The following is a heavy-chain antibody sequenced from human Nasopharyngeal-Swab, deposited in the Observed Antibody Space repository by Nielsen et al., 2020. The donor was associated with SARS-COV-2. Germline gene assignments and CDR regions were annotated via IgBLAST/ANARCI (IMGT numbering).Heavy chain of an antibody. V-gene: IGHV4-34*01. Sequence: WIRQPPGKGLEWIGEINHSGSTNYNPSLKSRVTLSVDTSKNQLSLKLSSVTAADTAVYYCARGTVYYYDSSGYYYYYYYGMDVWGQGTTVTVSS. CDR2: INHSGST. CDR3: ARGTVYYYDSSGYYYYYYYGMDV. J-gene: IGHJ6*02. D-gene: IGHD3-22*01.